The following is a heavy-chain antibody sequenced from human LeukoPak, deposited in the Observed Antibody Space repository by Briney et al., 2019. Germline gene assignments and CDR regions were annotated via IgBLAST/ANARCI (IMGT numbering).Heavy chain of an antibody. CDR3: ARDSGRPPTSFDY. D-gene: IGHD1-1*01. Sequence: ASVKVSCKASGGTFNHFGINGVRQAPGQGLEWMGRIIPILDLTKYAPKVQDRVTITADKSTSTAYMELNSLRSEDTAVYFCARDSGRPPTSFDYWGQGTLVTVSS. CDR2: IIPILDLT. CDR1: GGTFNHFG. V-gene: IGHV1-69*04. J-gene: IGHJ4*02.